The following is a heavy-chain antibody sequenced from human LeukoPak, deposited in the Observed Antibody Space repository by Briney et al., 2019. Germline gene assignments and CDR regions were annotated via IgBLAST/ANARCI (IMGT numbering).Heavy chain of an antibody. Sequence: GGSLRLSCAASGFTFSSYAMSWVRQAPGKGLEWVSAISGSGGSTYYADSVKGRFTISRDNSKNTLYLQMNSLRAEDTAVYYCAKAGGVPAAGTGGNWFDPWGQGTLVTVSS. CDR1: GFTFSSYA. CDR2: ISGSGGST. J-gene: IGHJ5*02. CDR3: AKAGGVPAAGTGGNWFDP. D-gene: IGHD6-13*01. V-gene: IGHV3-23*01.